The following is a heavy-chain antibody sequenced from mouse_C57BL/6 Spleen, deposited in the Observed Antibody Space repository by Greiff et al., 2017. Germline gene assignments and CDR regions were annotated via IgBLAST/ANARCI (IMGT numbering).Heavy chain of an antibody. CDR3: ARHEERHYYGSRSWFAY. CDR2: FYPGSGSI. CDR1: GYTFTEYT. Sequence: QVQLQQSGAELVKPGASVKLSCKASGYTFTEYTIHWVKQRSGQGLEWIGWFYPGSGSIKYNEKFKDKATLTADKSSSTVYMELSRLTSEDSAVYCCARHEERHYYGSRSWFAYWGQGTLVTVSA. J-gene: IGHJ3*01. D-gene: IGHD1-1*01. V-gene: IGHV1-62-2*01.